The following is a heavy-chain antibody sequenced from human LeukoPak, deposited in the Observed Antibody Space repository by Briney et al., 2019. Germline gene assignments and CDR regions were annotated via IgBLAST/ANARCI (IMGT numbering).Heavy chain of an antibody. CDR3: ARDLGGYYYDSSGFDY. D-gene: IGHD3-22*01. CDR1: GFTFSSYW. J-gene: IGHJ4*02. CDR2: IKQDGSEK. V-gene: IGHV3-7*01. Sequence: GESLRLSCAASGFTFSSYWMSWVRQAPGKGLEWVANIKQDGSEKYYVDSVKGRFTISRDNAKNSLYLQMNSLRAEDTAVYYCARDLGGYYYDSSGFDYWGQGTLVTVSS.